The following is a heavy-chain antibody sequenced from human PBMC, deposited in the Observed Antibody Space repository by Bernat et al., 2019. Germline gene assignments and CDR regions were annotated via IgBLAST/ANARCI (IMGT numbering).Heavy chain of an antibody. Sequence: EVQLLESGGDLVQPGGSLRLSCAASGFTFSTYAMSWVRQAPGKVLEWVSSFSGRGGATYYADSVKGRFIISRDNSKNTLYLQMNSLRAEDTAVYYCAKDLGSGWYSFDYWGQGTLVTVPS. J-gene: IGHJ4*02. CDR2: FSGRGGAT. D-gene: IGHD6-19*01. V-gene: IGHV3-23*01. CDR3: AKDLGSGWYSFDY. CDR1: GFTFSTYA.